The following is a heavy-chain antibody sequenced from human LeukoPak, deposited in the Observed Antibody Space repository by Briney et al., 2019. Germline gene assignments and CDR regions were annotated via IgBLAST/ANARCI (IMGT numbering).Heavy chain of an antibody. V-gene: IGHV3-74*01. Sequence: GGSLRLSCAASGFTFSSYWMHWVRHAPGKGLVWVSRINSDGSNTRFADSVRGRFTISRDNAKNTLYLQMNSLRAEDTAVYYCARDLGGPDYWGQGTLVTVSS. CDR3: ARDLGGPDY. CDR1: GFTFSSYW. CDR2: INSDGSNT. J-gene: IGHJ4*02. D-gene: IGHD3-10*01.